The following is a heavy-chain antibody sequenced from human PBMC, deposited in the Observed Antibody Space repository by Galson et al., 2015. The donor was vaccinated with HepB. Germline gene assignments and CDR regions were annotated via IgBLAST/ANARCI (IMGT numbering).Heavy chain of an antibody. V-gene: IGHV3-7*01. CDR1: GLTLSGYW. CDR2: IKLDGSNK. CDR3: AREKRSGLMDY. Sequence: SLRLSCAGSGLTLSGYWMSWVRQAPGKGLEWVANIKLDGSNKYYVDSVEGRFTIYRDNAKNSLYLQINSLRVEDTAVYYCAREKRSGLMDYWGQGTLVTVSS. D-gene: IGHD6-19*01. J-gene: IGHJ4*02.